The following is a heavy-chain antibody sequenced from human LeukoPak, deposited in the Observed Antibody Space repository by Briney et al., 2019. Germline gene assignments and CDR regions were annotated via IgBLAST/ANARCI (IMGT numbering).Heavy chain of an antibody. CDR1: GYSFTSYN. CDR3: ARVRDGYNDAYDI. J-gene: IGHJ3*02. D-gene: IGHD5-24*01. V-gene: IGHV1-46*01. Sequence: ASVRVSCKTSGYSFTSYNLHWVRQAPGQRLEGVGIIKPSGGNTNYAQKFQGRVTITRDTSTSTVYMELCSLKSEDTAVYYCARVRDGYNDAYDIWGQGTMVTVSS. CDR2: IKPSGGNT.